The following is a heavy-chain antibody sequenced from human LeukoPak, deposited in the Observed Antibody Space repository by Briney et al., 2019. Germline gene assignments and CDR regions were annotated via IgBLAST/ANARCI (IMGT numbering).Heavy chain of an antibody. CDR1: GYTFTGYY. CDR3: ARGDYYYYCMYV. CDR2: INPNSGGT. J-gene: IGHJ6*03. V-gene: IGHV1-2*06. Sequence: ASVKVSCKASGYTFTGYYMHWVRQAPGQGLEWMGRINPNSGGTNYAQKFQGRVTMTRDTSISTAYMELSRLRSDDTAVYYCARGDYYYYCMYVWGKGTTVTVSS.